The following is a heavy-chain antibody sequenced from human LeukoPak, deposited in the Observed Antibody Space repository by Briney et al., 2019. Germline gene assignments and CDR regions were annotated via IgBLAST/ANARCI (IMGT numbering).Heavy chain of an antibody. CDR2: IRYDGSNK. CDR1: GFTFSSYG. D-gene: IGHD3-10*01. J-gene: IGHJ4*02. CDR3: AKSPPFGSGMGPADY. V-gene: IGHV3-30*02. Sequence: GGSLRLSCAASGFTFSSYGMHWVRQAPGKGLEWVAFIRYDGSNKYYADSVKGRFTISRDNSKNTLYLQMNSLRAEDTAVYYCAKSPPFGSGMGPADYWGQGTLVTVSS.